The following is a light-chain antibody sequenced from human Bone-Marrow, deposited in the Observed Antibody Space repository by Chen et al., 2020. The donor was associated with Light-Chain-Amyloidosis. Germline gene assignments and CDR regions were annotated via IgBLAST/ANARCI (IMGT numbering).Light chain of an antibody. J-gene: IGLJ3*02. CDR3: QSYDSSLSASNWV. V-gene: IGLV1-40*01. Sequence: QSVLTQPPSGSGAPGQRVTISCTGSSSNIGAGYDVHWYQQLPGTAPKLLIYGNSNRPSGVPDRFSGSKSGTSASLAITGLQAEDEADYYCQSYDSSLSASNWVFGGGTKLTVL. CDR2: GNS. CDR1: SSNIGAGYD.